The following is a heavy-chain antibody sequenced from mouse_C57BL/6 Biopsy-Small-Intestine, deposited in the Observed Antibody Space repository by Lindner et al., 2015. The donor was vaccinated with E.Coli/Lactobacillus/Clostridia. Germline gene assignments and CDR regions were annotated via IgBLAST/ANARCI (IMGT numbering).Heavy chain of an antibody. Sequence: VQLQESGAELVRPGTSVKVSCKASGYAFTNYLIEWVKQRPGQGLEWIGVINPGSGGTNYNEKFEGKATLTADKSSSTAYMQLSSLTSEDSAVYFCARNRTYAMDYWGQGTSVTVSS. V-gene: IGHV1-54*01. CDR3: ARNRTYAMDY. J-gene: IGHJ4*01. CDR2: INPGSGGT. CDR1: GYAFTNYL.